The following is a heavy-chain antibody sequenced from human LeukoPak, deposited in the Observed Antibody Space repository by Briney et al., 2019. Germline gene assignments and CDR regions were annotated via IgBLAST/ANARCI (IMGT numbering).Heavy chain of an antibody. CDR2: IYHSGRST. D-gene: IGHD3-10*01. J-gene: IGHJ3*02. Sequence: SETLSLTCTVSGGSIGGSYYYWGWIRQPPGKGLEWIGTIYHSGRSTFYNPSLKSRVAMSVDTSKNHFSLNLTSVTAADTAIYYCARHRAKRLNDAFEIWGQGTVVSVSS. CDR3: ARHRAKRLNDAFEI. CDR1: GGSIGGSYYY. V-gene: IGHV4-39*01.